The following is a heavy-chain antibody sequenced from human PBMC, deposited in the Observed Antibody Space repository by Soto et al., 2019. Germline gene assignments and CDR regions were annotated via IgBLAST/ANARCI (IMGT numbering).Heavy chain of an antibody. Sequence: SETLSLTCAVSGWSISSGYDWGWIRQPPGKGPEWIASIYHGGTTFYNPSLKSRVTLSVDTSKNHYSLKLRSVTAADTAVYYCARVHVMVVAGSTFDYWGPGILVTVSS. V-gene: IGHV4-38-2*01. CDR2: IYHGGTT. CDR3: ARVHVMVVAGSTFDY. D-gene: IGHD6-19*01. CDR1: GWSISSGYD. J-gene: IGHJ4*01.